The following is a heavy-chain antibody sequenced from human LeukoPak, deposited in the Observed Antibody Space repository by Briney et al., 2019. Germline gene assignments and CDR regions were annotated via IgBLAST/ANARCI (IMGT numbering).Heavy chain of an antibody. Sequence: GGSLRLSCAAFGFTLRSYWMHWVRHAPGKGLVWVSRINSDGSSTTYADSVKGRFTISRDNAKNTLYLQMNSLRAEDTAVYYCARRNDFGIWGQGTMVTVSS. V-gene: IGHV3-74*01. CDR1: GFTLRSYW. CDR3: ARRNDFGI. CDR2: INSDGSST. J-gene: IGHJ3*02.